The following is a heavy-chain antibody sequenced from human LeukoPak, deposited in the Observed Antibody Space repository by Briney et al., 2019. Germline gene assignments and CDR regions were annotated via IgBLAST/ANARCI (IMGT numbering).Heavy chain of an antibody. CDR3: ASPPSSVWLEKWFDP. D-gene: IGHD6-19*01. J-gene: IGHJ5*02. CDR1: GASISGGGYY. CDR2: IYPGSGST. Sequence: PSETLSLTCTVSGASISGGGYYWGWIRQSPGKGLEWIGNIYPGSGSTYYNPSLRSRVAISIDTSKNQFSLKVTSVTAPDTAVYYWASPPSSVWLEKWFDPWGQGPLVTVSS. V-gene: IGHV4-39*01.